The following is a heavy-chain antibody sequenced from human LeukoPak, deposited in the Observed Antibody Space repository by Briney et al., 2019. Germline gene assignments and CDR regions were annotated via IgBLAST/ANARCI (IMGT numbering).Heavy chain of an antibody. J-gene: IGHJ6*02. Sequence: GRSLRLSCAASGFTFSSYDMHWVRQATGKGLEWVSAIGTAGDTYYPGSVKGRFTISRENAKNSLYLQMNSLRAGDTAVYYCARGYGSGSYFPSYYYYYGMDVWGQGTTVTVSS. CDR3: ARGYGSGSYFPSYYYYYGMDV. CDR2: IGTAGDT. V-gene: IGHV3-13*01. D-gene: IGHD3-10*01. CDR1: GFTFSSYD.